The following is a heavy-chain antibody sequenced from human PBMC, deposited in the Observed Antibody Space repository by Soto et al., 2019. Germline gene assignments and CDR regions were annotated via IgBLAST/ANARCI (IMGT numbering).Heavy chain of an antibody. V-gene: IGHV3-30*18. D-gene: IGHD3-16*02. CDR1: GFTFSSYA. Sequence: QVQLVESGGGVVQPGRSLRLSCAASGFTFSSYAMHWVRQAPGKGLEGVAVISYDGSAKYYADSVMGRFTFSRANAKNPLNLQMSRLRADETGVYYCAKALGELSPEGYDYWGQGTLITVSS. CDR2: ISYDGSAK. CDR3: AKALGELSPEGYDY. J-gene: IGHJ4*02.